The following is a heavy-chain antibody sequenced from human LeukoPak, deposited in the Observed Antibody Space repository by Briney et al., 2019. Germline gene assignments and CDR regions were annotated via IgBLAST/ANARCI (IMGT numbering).Heavy chain of an antibody. J-gene: IGHJ4*02. CDR1: GFTFSSYS. D-gene: IGHD6-6*01. CDR2: ISSSSSTI. Sequence: GGSLRLSCAASGFTFSSYSMNWVRQAPGKGLEWVSYISSSSSTIYYADSVKGRFTISRDNAKNSLYLQMNSLRAEDTAVYYCARDITTSIAARPFDYWGQGTLVTVSS. V-gene: IGHV3-48*01. CDR3: ARDITTSIAARPFDY.